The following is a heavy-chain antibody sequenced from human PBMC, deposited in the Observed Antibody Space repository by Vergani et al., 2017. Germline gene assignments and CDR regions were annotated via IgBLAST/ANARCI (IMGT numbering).Heavy chain of an antibody. V-gene: IGHV4-59*01. J-gene: IGHJ5*02. CDR3: ARDKENDYVWGSYRYFDP. Sequence: QVQLQESGPGLVKPSETLSLTCTVSGCSISSYYWSWIRQPPGKGLEWIGYIYYSGSTNYNPSLKSRVTISVDTSKNQFSLKLSSVTAADTAVYYCARDKENDYVWGSYRYFDPWGQGTLVTVSS. CDR2: IYYSGST. D-gene: IGHD3-16*02. CDR1: GCSISSYY.